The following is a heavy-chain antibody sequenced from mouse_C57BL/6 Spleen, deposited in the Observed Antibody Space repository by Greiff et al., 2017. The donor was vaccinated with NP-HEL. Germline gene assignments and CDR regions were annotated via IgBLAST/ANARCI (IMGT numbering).Heavy chain of an antibody. CDR1: GYAFSSYW. J-gene: IGHJ2*01. D-gene: IGHD2-1*01. Sequence: QVQLKQSGAELVKPGASVKISCKASGYAFSSYWMNWVKQRPGKGLEWIGQIYPGDGDTNYNGKFKGKATLTADKSSSTAYMQLSSLTSEDSAVYFCARRGYGNYPLDYWGQGTTLTVSS. V-gene: IGHV1-80*01. CDR3: ARRGYGNYPLDY. CDR2: IYPGDGDT.